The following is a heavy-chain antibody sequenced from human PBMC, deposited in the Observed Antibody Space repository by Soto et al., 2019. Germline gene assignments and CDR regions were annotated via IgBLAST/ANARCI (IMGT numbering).Heavy chain of an antibody. J-gene: IGHJ4*02. CDR1: GFTVSSNY. V-gene: IGHV3-66*01. D-gene: IGHD4-17*01. CDR2: IYSGGST. CDR3: ARTPGIYGDYFDSDY. Sequence: EVQLVESGGGLVQPGGSLRLSCAASGFTVSSNYMSWVRQAPGKGLEWVSVIYSGGSTYYADSAKGRFTISRDNSKNTLYLQMNSLRAEDTAVYYCARTPGIYGDYFDSDYWGQGTLVTVSS.